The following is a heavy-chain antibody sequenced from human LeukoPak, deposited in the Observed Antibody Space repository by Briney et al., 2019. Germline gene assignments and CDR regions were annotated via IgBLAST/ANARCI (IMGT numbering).Heavy chain of an antibody. CDR1: GFTFSSYE. CDR3: AKGIQRGFDY. D-gene: IGHD6-25*01. V-gene: IGHV3-48*03. Sequence: GGSLRLSCAASGFTFSSYEMNWVRQAPGKGLEWVSYISSSGSTIYYADSVKGRFTISRDNSKNTLYLQMNSLRAEDTAVYYCAKGIQRGFDYWGQGTLVTVSS. CDR2: ISSSGSTI. J-gene: IGHJ4*02.